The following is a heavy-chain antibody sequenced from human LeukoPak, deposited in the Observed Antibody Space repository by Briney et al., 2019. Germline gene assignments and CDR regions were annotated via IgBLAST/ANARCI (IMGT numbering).Heavy chain of an antibody. CDR3: AKVWWELRPAFDI. CDR2: IYSGGNT. D-gene: IGHD1-26*01. Sequence: GGSLRLSCTVSGFTVSSNSMSWVRQAPGKGLEWVSFIYSGGNTHYSDSVKGRFTISRDNSKNTLYLQMNSLRADDTAVYYCAKVWWELRPAFDIWGQGTMVTVSS. J-gene: IGHJ3*02. CDR1: GFTVSSNS. V-gene: IGHV3-53*01.